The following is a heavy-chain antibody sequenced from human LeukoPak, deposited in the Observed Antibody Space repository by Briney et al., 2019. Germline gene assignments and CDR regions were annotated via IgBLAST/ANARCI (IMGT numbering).Heavy chain of an antibody. CDR2: IYPGDSET. CDR3: ARHEYGDPYYYYGMDV. CDR1: GYSFTSYW. V-gene: IGHV5-51*01. Sequence: GESLKISCKGSGYSFTSYWIGWVRQMPGKGLEWMGIIYPGDSETRYSPTFQGQVTISADKSISTAYLQWSSLKASDTAMYYCARHEYGDPYYYYGMDVWGQGTTVTVSS. D-gene: IGHD4-17*01. J-gene: IGHJ6*02.